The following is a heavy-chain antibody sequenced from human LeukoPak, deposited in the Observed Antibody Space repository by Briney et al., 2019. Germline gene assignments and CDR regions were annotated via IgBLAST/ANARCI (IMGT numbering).Heavy chain of an antibody. CDR3: ARDDYYGSGSYPYY. V-gene: IGHV3-7*01. CDR2: IKQDGSEK. D-gene: IGHD3-10*01. J-gene: IGHJ4*02. CDR1: GFTFSSYW. Sequence: GGSLRLSCAASGFTFSSYWMSWVRQAPGKGLEWVASIKQDGSEKYYVDSVKGRFIISRDNAKNSLYLQMNSLRAEDTAVYYCARDDYYGSGSYPYYWGQGTLVTVSS.